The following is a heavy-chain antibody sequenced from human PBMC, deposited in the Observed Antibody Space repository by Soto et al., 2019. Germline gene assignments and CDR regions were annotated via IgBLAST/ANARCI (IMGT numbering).Heavy chain of an antibody. Sequence: SETLSLTCAVSGASISTANYYWGWIRQPPGKGLQWIGSFFYSGTTHYNPSLKSRVTIAVDTSKNQFSLKLSSVTAADTAIYYCAKPSKYCGSKCYSPAHDAFDIWGRGTTVTVSS. CDR3: AKPSKYCGSKCYSPAHDAFDI. CDR2: FFYSGTT. D-gene: IGHD2-21*01. CDR1: GASISTANYY. J-gene: IGHJ3*02. V-gene: IGHV4-39*01.